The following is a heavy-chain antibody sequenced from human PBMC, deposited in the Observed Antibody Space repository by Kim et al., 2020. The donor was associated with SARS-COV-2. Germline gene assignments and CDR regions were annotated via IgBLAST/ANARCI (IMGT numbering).Heavy chain of an antibody. V-gene: IGHV1-69*01. D-gene: IGHD2-21*01. CDR3: ARDMIVADY. J-gene: IGHJ4*02. Sequence: GTPTYAQKFQGRVTITADESTSTVYMELSSLRYEDTATYYCARDMIVADYWGQGTLVTVSS. CDR2: GTP.